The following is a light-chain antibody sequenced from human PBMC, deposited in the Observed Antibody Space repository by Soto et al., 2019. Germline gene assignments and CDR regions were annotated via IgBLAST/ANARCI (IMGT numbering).Light chain of an antibody. Sequence: EIVMTQSPATLSVSPGERATLSCRASQSVSSDLAWYHQKPGQAPRLLIYGASTRATGIPARFSGSGSGTDFTLTINRLEPEDFAVYYCQLYGISPHFGQGTRLEIK. J-gene: IGKJ5*01. V-gene: IGKV3-15*01. CDR1: QSVSSD. CDR3: QLYGISPH. CDR2: GAS.